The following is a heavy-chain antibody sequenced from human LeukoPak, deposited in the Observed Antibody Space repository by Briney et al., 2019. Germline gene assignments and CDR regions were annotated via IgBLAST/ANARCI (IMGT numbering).Heavy chain of an antibody. CDR1: GLTFSTYT. CDR2: ISGSGRTT. D-gene: IGHD3-22*01. Sequence: PGRSLRLSCAASGLTFSTYTMSWLRQAPGKGLEWVSAISGSGRTTYYADSVKGRFTISRDSSKNTLNLQMNSLSAEDTAVYFCAKFMFSGYRDYWGQGTLVTVSS. V-gene: IGHV3-23*01. CDR3: AKFMFSGYRDY. J-gene: IGHJ4*02.